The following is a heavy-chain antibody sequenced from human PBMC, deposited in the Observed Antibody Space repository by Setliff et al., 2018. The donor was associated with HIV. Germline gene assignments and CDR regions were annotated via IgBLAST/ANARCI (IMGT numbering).Heavy chain of an antibody. CDR2: IYTSGNT. Sequence: SETLSLTCKVSGDSISSGGHYWTWIRKPAGKGLEWIGHIYTSGNTNYNPSLKSRVSISVATSKNQFFLTLTSVTAADSAVYYCARLGEHDTGDLDVWGKGTTVTVSS. D-gene: IGHD1-1*01. CDR1: GDSISSGGHY. V-gene: IGHV4-61*09. J-gene: IGHJ6*04. CDR3: ARLGEHDTGDLDV.